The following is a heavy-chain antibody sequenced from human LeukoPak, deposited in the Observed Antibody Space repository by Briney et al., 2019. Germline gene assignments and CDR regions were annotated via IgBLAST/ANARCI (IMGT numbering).Heavy chain of an antibody. CDR3: AREKNWGSGALDI. Sequence: GGSLRLSCAASGFTFSSYWMNWARQAPGKGLEWVASINHNGNVNYYVDSVKGRFTISRDNAKNSLYLQMNSLRAEDTAVYYCAREKNWGSGALDIWGQGTMVTVSS. D-gene: IGHD7-27*01. CDR2: INHNGNVN. V-gene: IGHV3-7*01. J-gene: IGHJ3*02. CDR1: GFTFSSYW.